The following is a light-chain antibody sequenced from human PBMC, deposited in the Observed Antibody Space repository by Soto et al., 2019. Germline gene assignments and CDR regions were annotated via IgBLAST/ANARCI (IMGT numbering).Light chain of an antibody. CDR3: QQANSFPLT. CDR1: QSISNW. CDR2: DAS. V-gene: IGKV1-5*01. J-gene: IGKJ4*01. Sequence: DIQMTQSPSTLSASVGARVSITCRASQSISNWLAWYQQKPGKAPKLLIYDASSLESGVPSRFSGSRSGTEFTLTISSLQPEDFGTYYCQQANSFPLTFGGGTKVDI.